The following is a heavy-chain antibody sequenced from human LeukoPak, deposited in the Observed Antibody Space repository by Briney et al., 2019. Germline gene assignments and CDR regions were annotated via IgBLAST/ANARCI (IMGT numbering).Heavy chain of an antibody. CDR2: ISGSGGST. CDR1: GFTLSSYA. Sequence: GGSLRLSCAASGFTLSSYAMSWVRQAPGKGLEWVSAISGSGGSTYYADSVKGRFTISRDNSKNTLYLQMNSLRAEDTAVYYCAKDSKSGSYSDYWGQGTLVTVSS. D-gene: IGHD1-26*01. CDR3: AKDSKSGSYSDY. V-gene: IGHV3-23*01. J-gene: IGHJ4*02.